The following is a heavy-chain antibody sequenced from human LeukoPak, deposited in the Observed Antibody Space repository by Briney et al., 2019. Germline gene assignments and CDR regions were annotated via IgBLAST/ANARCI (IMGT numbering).Heavy chain of an antibody. V-gene: IGHV3-33*06. J-gene: IGHJ6*03. CDR3: AKELVTGYFYMDV. CDR1: GFTFSSYG. CDR2: IWYDGTKK. D-gene: IGHD2-21*02. Sequence: QPGRSLRLSCAASGFTFSSYGMHWVRQAPGKGLEWVAVIWYDGTKKYYTDSVKGRFTISRDNSKNTLFLQMNSLRAEDTAVYYCAKELVTGYFYMDVWGKGTTVTVSS.